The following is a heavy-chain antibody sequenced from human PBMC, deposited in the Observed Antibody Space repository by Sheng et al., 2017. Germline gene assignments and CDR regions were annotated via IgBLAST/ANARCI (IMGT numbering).Heavy chain of an antibody. V-gene: IGHV3-7*01. CDR1: GFTFSSYW. CDR3: ARDRLMVYAIRAFDI. Sequence: EVQLVESGGGLVQPGGSLRLSCAASGFTFSSYWMSWVRQAPGKGLEWVANIKQDGSEKYYVDSVKGRFTISRDNAKNSLYLQMNSLRAEDTAVYYCARDRLMVYAIRAFDIWAKGQWSPSLQ. J-gene: IGHJ3*02. CDR2: IKQDGSEK. D-gene: IGHD2-8*01.